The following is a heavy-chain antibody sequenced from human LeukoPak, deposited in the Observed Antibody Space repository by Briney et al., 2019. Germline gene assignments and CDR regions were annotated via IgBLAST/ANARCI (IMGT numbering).Heavy chain of an antibody. V-gene: IGHV3-49*04. CDR1: GFTLSRHG. J-gene: IGHJ5*02. D-gene: IGHD4-17*01. CDR3: TRVQRDYGDISWFDP. CDR2: IRSKPYGGTT. Sequence: PGGSLRLSCAASGFTLSRHGMHWVRQAPGKGLEWVGFIRSKPYGGTTEYAASVKGRFTISRDDSKSIAYLQMNSLKTEDTAVYYCTRVQRDYGDISWFDPWGQGTLVTVAS.